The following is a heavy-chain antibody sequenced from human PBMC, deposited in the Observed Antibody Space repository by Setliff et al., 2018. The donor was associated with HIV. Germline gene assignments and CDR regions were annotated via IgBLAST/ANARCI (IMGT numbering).Heavy chain of an antibody. V-gene: IGHV4-34*01. J-gene: IGHJ4*02. CDR3: ARGGGYDRSGYYPFDY. Sequence: SETLSLTCAVYGGSFSDYYWSWIRQPPGKGLEWIGEINHSGSTNYNPSLKSRVTMSVDTSKNQFSLKLSSVTAADTAVYYCARGGGYDRSGYYPFDYWGQGTPVTVSS. D-gene: IGHD3-22*01. CDR1: GGSFSDYY. CDR2: INHSGST.